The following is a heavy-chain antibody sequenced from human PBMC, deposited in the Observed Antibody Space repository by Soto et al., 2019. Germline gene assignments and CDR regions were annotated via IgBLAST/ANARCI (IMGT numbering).Heavy chain of an antibody. Sequence: PSETLSLTCTVSGGSISSGGYYWSWIRQHPGKGLEWIGYIYYSGSTYYNPSLKSRVTISVDTSKNQFSLKLSSVTAADTAVYYCARDGIPLTTSGMDVWGQGTTVTVSS. CDR2: IYYSGST. D-gene: IGHD1-1*01. CDR3: ARDGIPLTTSGMDV. V-gene: IGHV4-31*03. J-gene: IGHJ6*02. CDR1: GGSISSGGYY.